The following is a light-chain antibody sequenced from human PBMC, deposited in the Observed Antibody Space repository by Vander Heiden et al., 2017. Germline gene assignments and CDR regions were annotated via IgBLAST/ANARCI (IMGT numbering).Light chain of an antibody. J-gene: IGKJ4*01. V-gene: IGKV3-11*01. CDR1: QSVSTY. Sequence: IVLTQSPAPLSLSPGASATLSCTASQSVSTYLASYQQKPGQATRLLIYDASNRATGIPARFSGSGSETDFTPTISSLPPEDSAVYYCQDRSNWGLTFGGGTKVEIK. CDR2: DAS. CDR3: QDRSNWGLT.